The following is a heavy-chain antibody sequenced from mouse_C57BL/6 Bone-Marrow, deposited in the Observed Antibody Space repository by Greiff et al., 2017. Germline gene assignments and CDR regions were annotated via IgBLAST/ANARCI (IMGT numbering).Heavy chain of an antibody. CDR2: IDPSASYT. V-gene: IGHV1-69*01. Sequence: QVQLQQPGAELVMPGASVKLSCKASGYTFTSYWMHWVKQRPGQGLEWIGEIDPSASYTNYNQKFKGKSTLTVDKSSSTAYMQLSSLASEDSAVYYCARLRYDGSNDYWGQGTTRTVSS. CDR3: ARLRYDGSNDY. CDR1: GYTFTSYW. J-gene: IGHJ2*01. D-gene: IGHD2-14*01.